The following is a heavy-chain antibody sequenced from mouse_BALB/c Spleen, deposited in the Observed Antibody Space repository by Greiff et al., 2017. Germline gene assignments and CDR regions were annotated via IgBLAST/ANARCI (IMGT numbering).Heavy chain of an antibody. J-gene: IGHJ3*01. CDR1: GFTFSSYA. Sequence: EVKLEESGGGLVKPGGSLKLSCAASGFTFSSYAMSWVRQTPEKRLEWVASISSGGSTYYPDSVKGRFTISRDNARNILYLQMSSLRSEDTAMYYCARGSDHLAWFAYWGQGTLVTVSA. D-gene: IGHD6-1*01. V-gene: IGHV5-6-5*01. CDR2: ISSGGST. CDR3: ARGSDHLAWFAY.